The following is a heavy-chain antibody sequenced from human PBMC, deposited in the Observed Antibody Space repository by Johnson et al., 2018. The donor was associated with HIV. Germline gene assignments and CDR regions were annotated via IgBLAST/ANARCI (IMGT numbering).Heavy chain of an antibody. CDR1: GFTFDDYG. Sequence: VQLVESGGGVVRPGGSLRLSCAASGFTFDDYGMSWVRQVPGKGLEWVSGINWNGGNTGYVDSVKGRFTISRDNAKNSLYLQMNSLRAEDTALYYCARDRRYYGSGSYGGAFDIWGQGTVVT. V-gene: IGHV3-20*04. CDR3: ARDRRYYGSGSYGGAFDI. D-gene: IGHD3-10*01. CDR2: INWNGGNT. J-gene: IGHJ3*02.